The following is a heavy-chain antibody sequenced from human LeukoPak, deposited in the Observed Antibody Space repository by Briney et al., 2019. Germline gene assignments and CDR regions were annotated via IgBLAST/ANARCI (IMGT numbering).Heavy chain of an antibody. V-gene: IGHV1-46*01. CDR3: AREESGGYFDY. CDR1: GYTFINYG. D-gene: IGHD2-8*02. CDR2: INPSGSNT. J-gene: IGHJ4*02. Sequence: GASVKVSCKASGYTFINYGITWVRQAPGQGLEWMGLINPSGSNTNYAQKFRGRVTMTRDTSATTVYMELSSLRSEDTAVYYCAREESGGYFDYGGQGTLVTVSS.